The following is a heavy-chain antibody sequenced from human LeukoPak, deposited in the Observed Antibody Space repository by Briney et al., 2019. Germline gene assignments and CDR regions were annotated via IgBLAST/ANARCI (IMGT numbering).Heavy chain of an antibody. V-gene: IGHV4-39*07. D-gene: IGHD2-21*02. CDR2: IYYSGNT. CDR1: GGSISSSSYY. J-gene: IGHJ5*02. CDR3: ARDREVTNLPNWFDP. Sequence: PSETLSLTCTVSGGSISSSSYYWGWIRQPPGKGLEWIGTIYYSGNTYYNPSLKSRVTISVDTSKNQFSLKLSSVTAADTAVYYCARDREVTNLPNWFDPWGQGTLVTVSS.